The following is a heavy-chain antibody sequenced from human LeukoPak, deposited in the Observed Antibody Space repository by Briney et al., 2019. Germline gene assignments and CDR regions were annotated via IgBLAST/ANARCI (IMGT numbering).Heavy chain of an antibody. CDR1: GFTFSSYG. CDR3: AKFDSSGEFDY. D-gene: IGHD6-19*01. J-gene: IGHJ4*02. V-gene: IGHV3-30*18. CDR2: ISYDGSNK. Sequence: PGGSLRLSCAASGFTFSSYGMHWVRQAPGKGLEWVAVISYDGSNKYYADSVKGRFTISRDNSKNTLYLQMNSLRAEDTAVYYCAKFDSSGEFDYWGQGTLATVSS.